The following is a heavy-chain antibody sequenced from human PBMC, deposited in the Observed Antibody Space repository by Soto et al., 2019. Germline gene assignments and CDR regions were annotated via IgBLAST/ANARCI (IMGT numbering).Heavy chain of an antibody. D-gene: IGHD2-2*01. Sequence: VQLVETGGGLIQPGGSLRLSCVASGFTVSNTYMTWVRQPPGKGLECVSVIYTAGGTNYADSVKGRFIISRDNSKNTLYLQMNSLRAEDTAVYYCARALPVAKGGFDPWGQGTLVTVSS. J-gene: IGHJ5*02. CDR2: IYTAGGT. V-gene: IGHV3-53*02. CDR3: ARALPVAKGGFDP. CDR1: GFTVSNTY.